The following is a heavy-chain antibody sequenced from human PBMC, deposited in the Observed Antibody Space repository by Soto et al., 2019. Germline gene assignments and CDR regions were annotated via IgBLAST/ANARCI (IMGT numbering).Heavy chain of an antibody. CDR2: INHSGST. J-gene: IGHJ6*02. CDR1: GGSFSGYY. V-gene: IGHV4-34*02. CDR3: ARVGSSSSDYYYYYAMDV. Sequence: QVQLQQWGAGLLKPSETLSLTCAVYGGSFSGYYWSWIRQPPGKGLEWIGEINHSGSTNYNPSLKSRVTISVDTSKNQFSLKLSSVTAADTAVYYWARVGSSSSDYYYYYAMDVWGQGTTVTVSS. D-gene: IGHD6-6*01.